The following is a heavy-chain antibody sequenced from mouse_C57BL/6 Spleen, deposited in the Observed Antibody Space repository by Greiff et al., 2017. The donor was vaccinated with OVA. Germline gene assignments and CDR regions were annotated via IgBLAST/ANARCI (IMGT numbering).Heavy chain of an antibody. CDR2: IWGDGST. J-gene: IGHJ4*01. Sequence: VKLVESGPGLVAPSQSLSITCTVSGFSLTSYGVSWVRQPPGKGLEWLGVIWGDGSTNYHSALISRLIISKDNSKSQVFLKLNSLQTDDTATYYCAKITTVVALYAMDYWGQGTSVTVSS. CDR3: AKITTVVALYAMDY. V-gene: IGHV2-3*01. CDR1: GFSLTSYG. D-gene: IGHD1-1*01.